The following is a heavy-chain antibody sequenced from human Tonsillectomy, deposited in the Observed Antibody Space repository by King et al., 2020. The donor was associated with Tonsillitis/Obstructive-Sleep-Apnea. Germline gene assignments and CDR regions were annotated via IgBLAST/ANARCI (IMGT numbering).Heavy chain of an antibody. Sequence: VQLVESGGGLVKPGGSLRLSCAASRFTFSSHSMNWVRQAPGKGLEWVSFISSSSNYIYYADSVKGRFTISRDNAKNSLYLQMNSLRAEDTAVYYCARDGGGYNYGLVSYYYYMDVWGKGTTVTVSS. V-gene: IGHV3-21*01. D-gene: IGHD5-18*01. J-gene: IGHJ6*03. CDR1: RFTFSSHS. CDR3: ARDGGGYNYGLVSYYYYMDV. CDR2: ISSSSNYI.